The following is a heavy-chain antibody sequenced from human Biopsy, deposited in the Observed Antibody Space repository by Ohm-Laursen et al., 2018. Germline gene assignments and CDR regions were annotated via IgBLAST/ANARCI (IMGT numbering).Heavy chain of an antibody. V-gene: IGHV1-69*01. CDR3: AGGGGDRCTGGTCFYYYGLDI. J-gene: IGHJ6*02. CDR1: GGTFGNHA. D-gene: IGHD2-15*01. CDR2: IVPLFGSA. Sequence: GSSVKVSCKASGGTFGNHAINWVRQAPGQGLEWMGGIVPLFGSAKYAQKFQDRVTITADESTSTAYMDLSSLRFDDTAVYYCAGGGGDRCTGGTCFYYYGLDIWGQGTKVTVSS.